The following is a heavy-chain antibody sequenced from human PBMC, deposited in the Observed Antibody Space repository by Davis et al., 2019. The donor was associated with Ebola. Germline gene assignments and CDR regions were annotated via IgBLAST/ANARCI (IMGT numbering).Heavy chain of an antibody. J-gene: IGHJ4*02. V-gene: IGHV4-61*01. D-gene: IGHD5-24*01. Sequence: SETLSLTCTVAGGSVSSGSYYWNWIRQPPGKGLEWIGAIYYSGSSNYSPSLKSRVTLSVDTSKNQFSLEVSPVTAADTAIYYCAREEMTTIDYWGQGILVTVSS. CDR3: AREEMTTIDY. CDR2: IYYSGSS. CDR1: GGSVSSGSYY.